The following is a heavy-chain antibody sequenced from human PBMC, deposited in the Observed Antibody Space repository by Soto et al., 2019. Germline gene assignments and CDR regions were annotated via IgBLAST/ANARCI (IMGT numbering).Heavy chain of an antibody. CDR2: ISSSGSTI. CDR3: ASGKLEPGYGMDV. J-gene: IGHJ6*02. Sequence: HLGGSLRLSCAASGFTFSSYEMNWVRQAPGKGLEWVSYISSSGSTIYYADSVKGRFTISRDNAKNSLYLQMNSLRAEDTAVYYCASGKLEPGYGMDVWGQGTTVTVSS. V-gene: IGHV3-48*03. D-gene: IGHD1-1*01. CDR1: GFTFSSYE.